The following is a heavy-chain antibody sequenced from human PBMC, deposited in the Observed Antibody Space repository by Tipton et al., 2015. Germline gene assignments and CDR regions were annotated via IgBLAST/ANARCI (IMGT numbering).Heavy chain of an antibody. J-gene: IGHJ4*02. CDR2: ISQRDGT. V-gene: IGHV4-38-2*01. CDR1: AYSISSDYY. Sequence: TLSLTCAVSAYSISSDYYWGWIRQPPGKGLEWIGYISQRDGTNYNPSLKSRVTISTDPSKNQFSLKLSSVTAADTAVYYCACQDYDILTRDYQTVDYWGQGTLVTVSS. CDR3: ACQDYDILTRDYQTVDY. D-gene: IGHD3-9*01.